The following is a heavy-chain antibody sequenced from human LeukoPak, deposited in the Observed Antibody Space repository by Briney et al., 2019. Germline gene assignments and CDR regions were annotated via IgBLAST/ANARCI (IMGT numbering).Heavy chain of an antibody. D-gene: IGHD2-21*01. J-gene: IGHJ4*02. CDR2: IRSKAYGGTT. Sequence: GGSLRLSCTASGFTFGDYAMSWVRQAPGKGLEWGGFIRSKAYGGTTEYAASVKGRFTISRDDSKSIAYLQMNSLKTEDTAVYYCTRGLSDCGGDCYIFDYWGQGTLVTVSS. CDR3: TRGLSDCGGDCYIFDY. CDR1: GFTFGDYA. V-gene: IGHV3-49*04.